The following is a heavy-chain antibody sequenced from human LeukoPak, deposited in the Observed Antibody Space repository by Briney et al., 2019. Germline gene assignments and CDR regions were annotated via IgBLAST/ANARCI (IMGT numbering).Heavy chain of an antibody. D-gene: IGHD3-10*01. CDR2: IIPIFGTA. CDR1: GGTFSSYA. V-gene: IGHV1-69*13. Sequence: ASVKVSCKASGGTFSSYAISWVRQAPGQGLEWMGGIIPIFGTANYAQKFQGRVTITADESTSTAYMELSSLRSEDTAVYYCASYYGSGSYGPRYYYYYMDIWGKGTTVTISS. CDR3: ASYYGSGSYGPRYYYYYMDI. J-gene: IGHJ6*03.